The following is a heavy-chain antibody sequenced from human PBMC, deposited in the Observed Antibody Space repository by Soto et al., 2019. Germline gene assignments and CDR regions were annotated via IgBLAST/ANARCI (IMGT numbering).Heavy chain of an antibody. CDR2: IWYDENNK. CDR1: GFTFSTYR. D-gene: IGHD3-10*01. Sequence: QVQLVESGGGVVQPGRSLRLSCAASGFTFSTYRMYWVRQAPGKGLEWVAVIWYDENNKYYEDSVKGRFTISRDNSKNTLYLQMNSLRAEDTAVYYCARDEGVTVYWGQGTLVTVSS. J-gene: IGHJ4*02. CDR3: ARDEGVTVY. V-gene: IGHV3-33*01.